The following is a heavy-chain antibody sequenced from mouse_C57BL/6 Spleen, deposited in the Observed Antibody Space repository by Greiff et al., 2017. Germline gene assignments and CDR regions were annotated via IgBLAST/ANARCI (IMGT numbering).Heavy chain of an antibody. J-gene: IGHJ2*01. V-gene: IGHV1-19*01. CDR1: GYTFTDYY. CDR2: INPYNGGT. D-gene: IGHD1-3*01. Sequence: EVQLQQSGPVLVKPGASVKMSCKASGYTFTDYYMNWVKQSHGKSLEWIGVINPYNGGTSYNQKFKGKATLTVDKSSSTAYMELNSLTSEDSAVYYCARSEWYAGYWGQGTTLTVSS. CDR3: ARSEWYAGY.